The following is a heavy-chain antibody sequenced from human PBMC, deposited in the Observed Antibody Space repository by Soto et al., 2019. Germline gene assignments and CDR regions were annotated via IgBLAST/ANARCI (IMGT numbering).Heavy chain of an antibody. V-gene: IGHV4-59*01. CDR2: IYYSGST. D-gene: IGHD2-2*01. CDR1: GGSISSFY. CDR3: ARGIVVVPAAALNYYYYYYMDV. J-gene: IGHJ6*03. Sequence: SETLSLTCTVSGGSISSFYWSWIRQPPGKGLEWIGYIYYSGSTNYNPSLKSRVTISVDTSKNQFSLKLSSVTAADTAVYYCARGIVVVPAAALNYYYYYYMDVWGKGTTVTVSS.